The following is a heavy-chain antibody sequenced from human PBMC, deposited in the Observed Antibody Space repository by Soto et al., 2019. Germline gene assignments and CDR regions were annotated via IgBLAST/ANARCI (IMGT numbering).Heavy chain of an antibody. J-gene: IGHJ4*02. Sequence: GGSLRLSCAASGYTFSSYAMSWVRQAPGKGLVWVSGINSDGSSTYYADSVKGRFTISRDNAKNTLYLQMNSLRAEDTAVYYCASSLLTPFDYWGQGTLVTVSS. D-gene: IGHD7-27*01. V-gene: IGHV3-74*01. CDR3: ASSLLTPFDY. CDR1: GYTFSSYA. CDR2: INSDGSST.